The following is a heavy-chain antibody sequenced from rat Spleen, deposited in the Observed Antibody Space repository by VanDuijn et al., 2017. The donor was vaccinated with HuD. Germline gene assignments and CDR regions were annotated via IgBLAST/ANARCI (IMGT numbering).Heavy chain of an antibody. V-gene: IGHV5S13*01. CDR3: TRNGGLRNWFAY. Sequence: EVQLVESGGGLVQPGRSLKLSCAASGFTFSDYDMAWVRQAPTKGLEWIASISTGGDNTYYRDSVKGRFTISRDDAKNTQYLQMDSLRSETTATYYCTRNGGLRNWFAYWGQGTLVTVSS. J-gene: IGHJ3*01. CDR1: GFTFSDYD. D-gene: IGHD1-11*01. CDR2: ISTGGDNT.